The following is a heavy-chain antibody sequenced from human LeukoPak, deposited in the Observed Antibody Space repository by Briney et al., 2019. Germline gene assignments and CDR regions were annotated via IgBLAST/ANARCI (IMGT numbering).Heavy chain of an antibody. J-gene: IGHJ4*02. CDR2: INPKSGGT. V-gene: IGHV1-2*02. CDR3: ARRLTFDY. D-gene: IGHD4/OR15-4a*01. Sequence: ASVKVSCKASGYTLTDYFMNWVRQAPGQGLEWMGWINPKSGGTVYAQKFQGRVTMTRDTSISTAYMELSRLRSDDTAVYHCARRLTFDYWGQGTLVTVSS. CDR1: GYTLTDYF.